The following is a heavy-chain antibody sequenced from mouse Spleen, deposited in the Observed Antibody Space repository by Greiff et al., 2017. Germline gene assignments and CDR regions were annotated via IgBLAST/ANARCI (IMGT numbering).Heavy chain of an antibody. CDR2: ISSGGGST. CDR3: ARQDGGFDY. Sequence: DVKLVESGGGLVKPGGSLKLSCAASGFAFSSYDMSWVRQTPEKRLEWVAYISSGGGSTYYPDTVKGRFTISRDNAKNTLYLQMSSLKSEDTAMYYCARQDGGFDYWGQGTTLTVSS. CDR1: GFAFSSYD. D-gene: IGHD2-3*01. J-gene: IGHJ2*01. V-gene: IGHV5-12-1*01.